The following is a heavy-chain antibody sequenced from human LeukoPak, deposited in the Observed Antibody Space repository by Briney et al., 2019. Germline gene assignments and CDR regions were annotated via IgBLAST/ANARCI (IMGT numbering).Heavy chain of an antibody. J-gene: IGHJ4*02. Sequence: PGGSLRLSCTASGFTFGDYAMSWVRQAPGKGLEWVGFIRSKAYGGTTEYAASVKGRFTISRDDSKSIAYLQMNSLKTEDTAVYYCTRDLTTYGYLGYWGQGTLVTVSS. D-gene: IGHD3-10*01. CDR2: IRSKAYGGTT. CDR3: TRDLTTYGYLGY. V-gene: IGHV3-49*04. CDR1: GFTFGDYA.